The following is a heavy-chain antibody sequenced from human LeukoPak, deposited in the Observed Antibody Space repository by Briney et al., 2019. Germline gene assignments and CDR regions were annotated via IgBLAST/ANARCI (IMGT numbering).Heavy chain of an antibody. CDR3: ARSGSYYYYYMDV. CDR1: GFTVSSNY. J-gene: IGHJ6*03. V-gene: IGHV3-66*01. CDR2: IYSGGNT. Sequence: GGSLRLSCAASGFTVSSNYMSWVRQAPGKGLEGVAVIYSGGNTYYADSVKGRFTISRDNSKNTLYLQMNSLRAEDTAVYYCARSGSYYYYYMDVWGKGTTVTISS. D-gene: IGHD1-26*01.